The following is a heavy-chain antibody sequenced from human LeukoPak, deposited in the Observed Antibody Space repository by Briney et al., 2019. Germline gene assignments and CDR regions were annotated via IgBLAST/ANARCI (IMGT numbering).Heavy chain of an antibody. J-gene: IGHJ6*03. V-gene: IGHV1-8*01. CDR1: GYTFTSYD. CDR3: ARKGPANYYYYYMDV. Sequence: ASVKVSCKASGYTFTSYDINWVRQATGQGLEWMGWMNPNSGNTGYAQKFQGRVTMTRNTYISTAYMELSSLRSEDTAVYFCARKGPANYYYYYMDVLGKGTTVTVSS. D-gene: IGHD2-2*01. CDR2: MNPNSGNT.